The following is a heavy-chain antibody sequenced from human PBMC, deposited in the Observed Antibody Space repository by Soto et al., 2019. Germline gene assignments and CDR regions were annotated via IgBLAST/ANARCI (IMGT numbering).Heavy chain of an antibody. CDR2: ISYDGSNK. Sequence: PGGSLRLSCAASGFTFSSYAMHWVRQAPGKGLERVAVISYDGSNKYYADSVKGRFTISRDNSKNTLYLQMNSLRAEDTAVYYCAREGGMDVWGQGTTVTVSS. CDR3: AREGGMDV. J-gene: IGHJ6*02. CDR1: GFTFSSYA. V-gene: IGHV3-30-3*01.